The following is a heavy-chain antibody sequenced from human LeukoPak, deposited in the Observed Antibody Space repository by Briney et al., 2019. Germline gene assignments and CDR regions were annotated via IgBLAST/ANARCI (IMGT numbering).Heavy chain of an antibody. CDR3: ARDALGYCSGGRCYSPFDF. CDR1: GFTFSSYW. V-gene: IGHV3-7*05. Sequence: GGSLRLSCAASGFTFSSYWMTWVRQGPGKGLEWVATIDQVGSDKYYVDSVKGRFTISRDNAKSSLYLQVNSLRAEDTAMYYCARDALGYCSGGRCYSPFDFWGQGTLVTVSS. D-gene: IGHD2-15*01. CDR2: IDQVGSDK. J-gene: IGHJ4*02.